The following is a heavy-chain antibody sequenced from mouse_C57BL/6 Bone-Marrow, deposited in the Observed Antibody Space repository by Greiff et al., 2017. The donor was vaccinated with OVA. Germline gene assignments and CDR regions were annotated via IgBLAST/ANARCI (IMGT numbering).Heavy chain of an antibody. V-gene: IGHV2-2*01. J-gene: IGHJ3*01. Sequence: QVQLQQSGPGLVQPSQSLSITCTVSGFSLTSYGVHWVRQSPGKGLEWLGVRWRGGSTDYNAAFISRLSISKDNSQSQVFFKMNSLQADDTAIYYCARNGVTTGFAYWGQGTLVTVSA. CDR3: ARNGVTTGFAY. CDR1: GFSLTSYG. CDR2: RWRGGST. D-gene: IGHD1-1*01.